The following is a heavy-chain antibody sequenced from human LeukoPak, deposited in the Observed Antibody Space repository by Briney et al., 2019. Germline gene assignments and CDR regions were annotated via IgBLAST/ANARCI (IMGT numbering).Heavy chain of an antibody. CDR1: GFTFSSYA. CDR3: AKSNVIYGSGSYTNWFDP. D-gene: IGHD3-10*01. Sequence: GGSLRLSCEVSGFTFSSYAMSWVRQAPGKGLEWVSAISGSGGSTYYADSVKGRFTISRDNSKNTLYLQMNSLRAEDTAVYYCAKSNVIYGSGSYTNWFDPWGQGTLVTVSS. J-gene: IGHJ5*02. V-gene: IGHV3-23*01. CDR2: ISGSGGST.